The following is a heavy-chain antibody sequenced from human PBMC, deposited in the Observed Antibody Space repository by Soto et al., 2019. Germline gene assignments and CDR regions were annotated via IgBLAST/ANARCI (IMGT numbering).Heavy chain of an antibody. D-gene: IGHD2-2*01. J-gene: IGHJ4*02. CDR2: IWYDGSNK. Sequence: GGSLRLSCAASGFTFSSYGMHWVRQAPGKGLEWVAVIWYDGSNKYYADSVKGRFTISRDNSKNTLYLQMNSLRAEDTAVYYCATYYREYQLPYYFDYWGQGTLVTVSS. CDR1: GFTFSSYG. CDR3: ATYYREYQLPYYFDY. V-gene: IGHV3-33*08.